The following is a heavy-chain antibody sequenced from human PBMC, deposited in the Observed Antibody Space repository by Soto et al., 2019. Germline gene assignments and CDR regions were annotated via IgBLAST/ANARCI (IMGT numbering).Heavy chain of an antibody. J-gene: IGHJ4*02. CDR1: GFTFSTYG. D-gene: IGHD3-22*01. CDR3: AKTITTYSGDSRGRGALVDY. Sequence: QVQLVESGGGVVQPGRSLRLSCAASGFTFSTYGMHWVRQPPGKGLEWVAVISSDGKSEHYADPVKGRFSISRDNSKNRLSLQMNSLRVEYTAVYYCAKTITTYSGDSRGRGALVDYWGQGTLVTVSS. V-gene: IGHV3-30*18. CDR2: ISSDGKSE.